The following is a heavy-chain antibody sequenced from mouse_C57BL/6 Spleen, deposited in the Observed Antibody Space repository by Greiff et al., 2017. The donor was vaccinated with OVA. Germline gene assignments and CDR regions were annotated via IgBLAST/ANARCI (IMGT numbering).Heavy chain of an antibody. CDR3: ARLAAQATCYFDY. D-gene: IGHD3-2*02. Sequence: VQLQQSGPELVKPGASVKISCKASGYTFTDYYMNWVKRSHGKSLEWIGDINPNNGGTSYNQKFKGKATLTVDKSSSTAYMELRSLTSEDSAVYYCARLAAQATCYFDYWGQGTTLTVSS. CDR1: GYTFTDYY. V-gene: IGHV1-26*01. J-gene: IGHJ2*01. CDR2: INPNNGGT.